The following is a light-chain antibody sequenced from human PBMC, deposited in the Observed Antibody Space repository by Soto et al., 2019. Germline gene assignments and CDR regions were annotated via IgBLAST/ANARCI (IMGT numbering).Light chain of an antibody. V-gene: IGLV2-14*01. CDR3: SSYTSSSTPLV. Sequence: QAVVTQPASVSGSPGQSITISCTGTSSDVGGYNYVSWYQQHPGKAPKLMIYEVSNRPSGVSNRFSGSKSGTTASLTISGRQAEDEADYYCSSYTSSSTPLVFGGGTKLTVL. CDR1: SSDVGGYNY. J-gene: IGLJ3*02. CDR2: EVS.